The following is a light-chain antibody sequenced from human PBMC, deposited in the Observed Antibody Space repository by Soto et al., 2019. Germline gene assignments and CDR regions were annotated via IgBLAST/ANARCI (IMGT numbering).Light chain of an antibody. CDR3: QQYGLSPRT. Sequence: DIVLTQSPGTLSLSPGERATPSCRASQSVSSIYLAWYQQKPGQAPRLLIYGGSSRATGIPDRFSGSGSGTDFTLTISRLEPEDFAVYYCQQYGLSPRTFGQGTKVDIK. CDR2: GGS. CDR1: QSVSSIY. V-gene: IGKV3-20*01. J-gene: IGKJ1*01.